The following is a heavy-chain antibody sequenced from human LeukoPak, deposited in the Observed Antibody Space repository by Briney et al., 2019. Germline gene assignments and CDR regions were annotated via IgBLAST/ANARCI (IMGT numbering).Heavy chain of an antibody. J-gene: IGHJ6*02. CDR1: GGTFSSYA. V-gene: IGHV1-69*04. Sequence: SVKVSCKASGGTFSSYAISWVRQAPGQGLEWMGRITPILGIANYAQKFQGRVTITADKSTSTAYMELSSLRSEDTAVYYCARDRGNKIVVVPAAILGMDVWGQGTTVTVSS. D-gene: IGHD2-2*01. CDR3: ARDRGNKIVVVPAAILGMDV. CDR2: ITPILGIA.